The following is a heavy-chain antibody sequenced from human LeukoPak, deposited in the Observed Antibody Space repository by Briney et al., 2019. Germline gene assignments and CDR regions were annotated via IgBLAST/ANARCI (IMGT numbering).Heavy chain of an antibody. J-gene: IGHJ4*02. CDR3: ARDGYNPTPLRD. CDR2: IIPIFGIA. Sequence: SVKVSCKASGGTFSSYAISWVRQAPGQGLEWMGRIIPIFGIANYAQKFQGRVTITADKSASTAYMELSSLRSEDTAVYYCARDGYNPTPLRDWGQGTLVTVSS. D-gene: IGHD5-24*01. V-gene: IGHV1-69*04. CDR1: GGTFSSYA.